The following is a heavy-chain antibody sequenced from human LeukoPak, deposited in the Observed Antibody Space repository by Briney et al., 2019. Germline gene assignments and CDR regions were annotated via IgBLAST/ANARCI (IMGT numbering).Heavy chain of an antibody. V-gene: IGHV3-30*02. D-gene: IGHD3-22*01. CDR1: GFTFSSCG. J-gene: IGHJ3*02. CDR2: IWYDGSNK. CDR3: AKDSEGYYDSPIDI. Sequence: GGSLRLSCAASGFTFSSCGMHWVRQAPGKGLEWVAVIWYDGSNKYYADSVKGRFTISRDNSKNTLYLQMNSLRAEDTAVYYCAKDSEGYYDSPIDIWGQGTMVTVSS.